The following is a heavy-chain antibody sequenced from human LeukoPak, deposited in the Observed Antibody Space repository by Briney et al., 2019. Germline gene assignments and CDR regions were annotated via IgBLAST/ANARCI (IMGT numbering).Heavy chain of an antibody. CDR2: INPNSGGT. V-gene: IGHV1-2*06. D-gene: IGHD6-25*01. Sequence: ASVKVSCKPSGYTFTGYYMHWGPQAPGQGLEWMGRINPNSGGTNYAQKFQGRVTMSTDTSISTAYMELSRLRSDDTAVYYCARVYSSGIDYWGQGTLVTVSS. CDR3: ARVYSSGIDY. CDR1: GYTFTGYY. J-gene: IGHJ4*02.